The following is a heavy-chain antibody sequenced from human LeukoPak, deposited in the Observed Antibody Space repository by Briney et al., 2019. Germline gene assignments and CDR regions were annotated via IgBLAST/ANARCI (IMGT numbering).Heavy chain of an antibody. J-gene: IGHJ4*02. D-gene: IGHD2/OR15-2a*01. Sequence: GGSLRLSCSGSGFSFSSNTMSWVRQAPGRGLEWVSAISNNGGRTDYADSVKGRFTISRDNSKSTLYLHMDSLRAEDTAVYYCARDEDTSALSEYWGQGTLVTVSS. CDR2: ISNNGGRT. V-gene: IGHV3-23*01. CDR3: ARDEDTSALSEY. CDR1: GFSFSSNT.